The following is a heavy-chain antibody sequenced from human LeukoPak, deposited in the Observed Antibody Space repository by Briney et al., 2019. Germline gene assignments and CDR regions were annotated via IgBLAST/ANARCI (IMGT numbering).Heavy chain of an antibody. J-gene: IGHJ4*02. CDR2: IIPIFGTA. Sequence: GASVKVSCKASGGTFSSYAISWVRQAPGQGLEWMGGIIPIFGTANYAQKFQGRVTITADESTSTAYMELSSLRSEDTAVYYCARDKDPATVATIDYWGQGTLVTVSS. D-gene: IGHD4-23*01. V-gene: IGHV1-69*13. CDR3: ARDKDPATVATIDY. CDR1: GGTFSSYA.